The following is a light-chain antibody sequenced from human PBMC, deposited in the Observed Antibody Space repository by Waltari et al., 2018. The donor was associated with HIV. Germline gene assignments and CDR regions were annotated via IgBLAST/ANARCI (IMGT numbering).Light chain of an antibody. CDR2: RRN. CDR1: SSHIGSNY. Sequence: QSVLTQPPSASGTPGQRVTISCSGSSSHIGSNYVYWYQPLPGTAPKLLIYRRNQRPSGVPGRFSGSKSGTSASLAISGLRSEDEADYYCAAWDDSLSGHVVFGGGTKLTVL. CDR3: AAWDDSLSGHVV. V-gene: IGLV1-47*01. J-gene: IGLJ2*01.